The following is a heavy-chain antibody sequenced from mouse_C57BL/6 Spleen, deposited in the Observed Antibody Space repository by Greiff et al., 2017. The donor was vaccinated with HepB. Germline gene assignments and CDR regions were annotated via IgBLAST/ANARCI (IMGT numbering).Heavy chain of an antibody. Sequence: VQLQQPGAELVKPGASVKLSCKASGYTFTSYWMHWVKQRPGRGLEWIGRIDPNSGGTKYNEKFKSKATLTVDKPSSTTYMQLSSLTSEDSAVYYCSSSERYRDYPWFDYWGQGTLVTVSA. V-gene: IGHV1-72*01. CDR2: IDPNSGGT. CDR3: SSSERYRDYPWFDY. CDR1: GYTFTSYW. D-gene: IGHD2-4*01. J-gene: IGHJ3*01.